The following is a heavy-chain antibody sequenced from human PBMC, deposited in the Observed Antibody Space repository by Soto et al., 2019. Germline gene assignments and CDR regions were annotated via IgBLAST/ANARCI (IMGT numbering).Heavy chain of an antibody. Sequence: PETLSLTCTVSGGSISRYYWSWVRQPAGKGLEWIGRIYTSGSTNYNASLKSRVTMSVDTSKNQFSRKLSSVTAADTAVYYCARDPLIYYYYGMDVWGQGTTVTVSS. D-gene: IGHD3-16*01. V-gene: IGHV4-4*07. CDR1: GGSISRYY. J-gene: IGHJ6*02. CDR2: IYTSGST. CDR3: ARDPLIYYYYGMDV.